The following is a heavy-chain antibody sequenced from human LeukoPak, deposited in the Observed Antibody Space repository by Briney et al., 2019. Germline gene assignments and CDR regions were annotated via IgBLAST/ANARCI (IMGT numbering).Heavy chain of an antibody. CDR2: IYYSGST. Sequence: PSETLSLTCTVSGGSISSYYWSWIRQPPGKGLEWIGYIYYSGSTNYNPSLKSRVTISVDTSKNQFSLKLSSVTAADTAVYYCATLYYDFWSGQYNWFDPWGQGTLVTVSS. CDR3: ATLYYDFWSGQYNWFDP. CDR1: GGSISSYY. J-gene: IGHJ5*02. V-gene: IGHV4-59*08. D-gene: IGHD3-3*01.